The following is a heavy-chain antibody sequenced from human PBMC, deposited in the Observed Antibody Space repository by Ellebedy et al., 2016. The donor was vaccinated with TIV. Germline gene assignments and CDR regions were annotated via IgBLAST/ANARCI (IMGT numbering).Heavy chain of an antibody. J-gene: IGHJ4*02. Sequence: AASVKVSCKTSGYTFTDYYMHWMRQAPGQGLEWMGWIYPNSGDTKYAQKFQGRVTMTRDTSNTTAYMELNRLTSDDTATYYCASVTFSSLSPFDSWGQGTLVTVSS. CDR3: ASVTFSSLSPFDS. D-gene: IGHD6-13*01. CDR2: IYPNSGDT. CDR1: GYTFTDYY. V-gene: IGHV1-2*02.